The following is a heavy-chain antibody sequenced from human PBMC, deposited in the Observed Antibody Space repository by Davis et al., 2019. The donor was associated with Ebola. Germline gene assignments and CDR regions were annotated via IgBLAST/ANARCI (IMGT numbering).Heavy chain of an antibody. J-gene: IGHJ6*02. D-gene: IGHD2-2*01. Sequence: GESLKISCTASGFTFGDYAMSWVRQAPGKGLEWVGFIRSKAYGGTTEYAASVKGRFTISRDDSKNTAYLQMNSLKTEDTAVYYCSCSSTSSRADVWGQGTTVTVSS. CDR3: SCSSTSSRADV. V-gene: IGHV3-49*04. CDR1: GFTFGDYA. CDR2: IRSKAYGGTT.